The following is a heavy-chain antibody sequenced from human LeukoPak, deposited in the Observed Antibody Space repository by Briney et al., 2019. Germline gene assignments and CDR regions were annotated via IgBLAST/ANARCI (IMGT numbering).Heavy chain of an antibody. D-gene: IGHD3-22*01. J-gene: IGHJ4*02. CDR2: ISGSVGST. CDR3: SVMHRYYDGSGYWVQ. Sequence: PGGSLRLSCAASGFTFSSYAMSWVRQAPGKGLEWVSAISGSVGSTYYADSVKGRFTISRDNSKNTLYLHMISLRAEDTAVYYCSVMHRYYDGSGYWVQWGQGTLVTVSS. V-gene: IGHV3-23*01. CDR1: GFTFSSYA.